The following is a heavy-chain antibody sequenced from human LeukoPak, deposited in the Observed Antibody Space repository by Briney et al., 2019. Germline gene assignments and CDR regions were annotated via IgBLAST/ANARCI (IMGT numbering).Heavy chain of an antibody. Sequence: SETLSLTCTVSGYSISSGYYWGWIRQPPGKGLEWIGSIYHSGSTYYNPSLKSRVTISVDTSKDQFSLKLSSVTAADTAVYYCARVLRGGYFDYWGQGTLVTVSS. CDR3: ARVLRGGYFDY. CDR2: IYHSGST. CDR1: GYSISSGYY. J-gene: IGHJ4*02. D-gene: IGHD3-10*01. V-gene: IGHV4-38-2*02.